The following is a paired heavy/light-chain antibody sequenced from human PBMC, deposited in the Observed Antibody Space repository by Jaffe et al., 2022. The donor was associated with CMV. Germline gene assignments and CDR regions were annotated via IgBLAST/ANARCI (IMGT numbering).Heavy chain of an antibody. CDR3: ARGRIIQRYCSGGSCYSGAFDI. CDR2: INHSGST. J-gene: IGHJ3*02. CDR1: GGSFSGYY. V-gene: IGHV4-34*01. D-gene: IGHD2-15*01. Sequence: QVQLQQWGAGLLKPSETLSLTCAVYGGSFSGYYWSWIRQPPGKGLEWIGEINHSGSTNYNPSLKSRVTISVDTSKNQFSLKLSSVTAADTAVYYCARGRIIQRYCSGGSCYSGAFDIWGQGTMVTVSS.
Light chain of an antibody. CDR3: QQYYSYPLT. CDR1: QGISSY. CDR2: AAS. V-gene: IGKV1-8*01. J-gene: IGKJ4*01. Sequence: AIRITQSPSSLSASTGDRVTITCRASQGISSYLAWYQQKPGKAPKLLIYAASTLQSGVPSRFSGSGSGTDFTLTISCLQSEDFATYYCQQYYSYPLTFGGGTKVEIK.